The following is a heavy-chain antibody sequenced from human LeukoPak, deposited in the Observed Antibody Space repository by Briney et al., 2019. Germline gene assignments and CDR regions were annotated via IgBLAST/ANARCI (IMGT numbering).Heavy chain of an antibody. V-gene: IGHV4-59*01. CDR2: IYYSGST. Sequence: KTSETLSLTCTVSGDSISSYYWSWIRQPPGKGLEWIGYIYYSGSTNYNPSLKSRVTISVDTSKNQFSLKLSSVTAADTAVYYCARVGSGCFDYWGQGTLVAVSS. CDR3: ARVGSGCFDY. D-gene: IGHD1-26*01. J-gene: IGHJ4*02. CDR1: GDSISSYY.